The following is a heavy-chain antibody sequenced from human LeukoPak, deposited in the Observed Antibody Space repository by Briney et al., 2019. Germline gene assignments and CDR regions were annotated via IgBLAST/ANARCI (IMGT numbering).Heavy chain of an antibody. CDR3: AKEPYDSSGYYKE. V-gene: IGHV3-23*01. D-gene: IGHD3-22*01. CDR2: ISGSGGST. CDR1: GFTFSSYA. Sequence: PGGSLRLSCAASGFTFSSYAMSWVRQAPGKGLEWVAAISGSGGSTYYADSVKGRFTISRDNFKNTLYLQMNSLRAEDTAVYYCAKEPYDSSGYYKEWGQGTLVTVSS. J-gene: IGHJ4*02.